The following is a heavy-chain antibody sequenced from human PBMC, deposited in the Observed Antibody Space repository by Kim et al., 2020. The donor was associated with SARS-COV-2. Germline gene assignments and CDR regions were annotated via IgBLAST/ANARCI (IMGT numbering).Heavy chain of an antibody. CDR3: ARADGTRYGSGNMDV. CDR2: IYYSGST. CDR1: GGSISSYY. V-gene: IGHV4-59*13. D-gene: IGHD3-10*01. Sequence: SETLSLTCTVSGGSISSYYWSWIRQPPGKGLEWIGYIYYSGSTNYNPSLKSRVTISVDTSKNQFSLKLSSVTAADTAVYYCARADGTRYGSGNMDVWGQGTTVTVSS. J-gene: IGHJ6*02.